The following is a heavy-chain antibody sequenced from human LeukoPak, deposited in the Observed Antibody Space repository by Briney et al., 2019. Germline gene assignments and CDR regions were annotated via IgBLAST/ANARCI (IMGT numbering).Heavy chain of an antibody. D-gene: IGHD4-23*01. CDR3: ARELRRMTTVAGASY. CDR1: GYTFTSYY. Sequence: GASVKVSCKASGYTFTSYYMHWVRQAPGQGLEWMGIINPSGGSTSYAQKFQGRVTMTRDTSISTAYMELSRLRSDDTAVYYCARELRRMTTVAGASYWGQGTLVTVSS. CDR2: INPSGGST. V-gene: IGHV1-46*01. J-gene: IGHJ4*02.